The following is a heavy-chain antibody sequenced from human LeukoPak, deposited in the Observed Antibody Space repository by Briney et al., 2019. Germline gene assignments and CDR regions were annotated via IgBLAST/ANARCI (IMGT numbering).Heavy chain of an antibody. J-gene: IGHJ4*02. CDR2: ISGSGGST. CDR3: ARDPQYCSGGSCYSFDY. Sequence: GGSLRLSCAASGFTFSSYAMSWVRQAPGKGLEWVSAISGSGGSTYYADSVKGRFTISRDNSKNTLYLQMNSLRAEDTAVYYCARDPQYCSGGSCYSFDYWGQGTLVTVSS. CDR1: GFTFSSYA. D-gene: IGHD2-15*01. V-gene: IGHV3-23*01.